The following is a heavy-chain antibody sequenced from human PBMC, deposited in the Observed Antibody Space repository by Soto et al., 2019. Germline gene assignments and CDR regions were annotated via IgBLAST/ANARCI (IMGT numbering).Heavy chain of an antibody. V-gene: IGHV3-21*06. CDR2: ISISSSDR. J-gene: IGHJ4*01. CDR1: GFTLRTYT. CDR3: VRGMNPLF. Sequence: GGSLRLSCAASGFTLRTYTMNWVRQAPGKGLEWVSSISISSSDRYYADSVRGRFTISRDNAKNALYLQMNSLRADDTAVYFCVRGMNPLFGGQGTLVTVSS.